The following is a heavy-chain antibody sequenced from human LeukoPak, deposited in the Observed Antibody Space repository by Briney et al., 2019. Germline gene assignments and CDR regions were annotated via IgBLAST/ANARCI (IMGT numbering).Heavy chain of an antibody. CDR2: INPNSGGT. CDR3: ARTYYDFWSGSTFDP. Sequence: ASVKVSCKASGYTFTGYYMHWVRQAPGQGLEWMGWINPNSGGTNYAQKFQGRVTMTRDTSISTAYMELSGLRSDDTAVYYCARTYYDFWSGSTFDPWGQGTLVTVSS. CDR1: GYTFTGYY. J-gene: IGHJ5*02. V-gene: IGHV1-2*02. D-gene: IGHD3-3*01.